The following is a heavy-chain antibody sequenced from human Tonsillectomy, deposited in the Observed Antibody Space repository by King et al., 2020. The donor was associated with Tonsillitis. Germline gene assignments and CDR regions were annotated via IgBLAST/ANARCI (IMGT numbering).Heavy chain of an antibody. V-gene: IGHV3-30-3*01. D-gene: IGHD3-22*01. CDR2: ISYDGSNK. J-gene: IGHJ2*01. CDR1: GFTFSSYA. CDR3: ARGSSYYADSGFVGNWYFDL. Sequence: VQLVESGGGVVQPGRSLRLSCAASGFTFSSYAMHWVRQAPGKGLEWVAAISYDGSNKYYADSVKGRFTISRDNSKKTQYLQMNSLRAEDTAVYYCARGSSYYADSGFVGNWYFDLWGRGTLVTVSS.